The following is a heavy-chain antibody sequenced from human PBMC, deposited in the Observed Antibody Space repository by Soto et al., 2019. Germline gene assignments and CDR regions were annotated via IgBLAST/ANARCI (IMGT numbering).Heavy chain of an antibody. Sequence: QVLLQESGPGLVKPSQTLSLTCTVSGGSFSAGGYQWGWIRQHPGKGLEGIGYIYYSGRTYYNPSLKSRIIISIDTPKNQFSLKLSSVTAADTAVYYCARRVVDDGSSGYYSLDYWGQGTLVTVS. D-gene: IGHD3-22*01. V-gene: IGHV4-31*03. CDR2: IYYSGRT. CDR3: ARRVVDDGSSGYYSLDY. J-gene: IGHJ4*02. CDR1: GGSFSAGGYQ.